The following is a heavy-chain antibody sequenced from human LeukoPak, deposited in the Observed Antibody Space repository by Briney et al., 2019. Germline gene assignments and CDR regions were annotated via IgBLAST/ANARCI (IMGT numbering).Heavy chain of an antibody. CDR2: IPHDGSNK. D-gene: IGHD3-10*01. Sequence: GRSLRLSCAASGFTFSSYAMHWVRQAPGKGLEWVAVIPHDGSNKYYADSVKGRFTISRDNSKNTLYLQMNSLRAEDTAVYYCARDQFGELVVCTFHIWGQGTMVTVSS. CDR3: ARDQFGELVVCTFHI. J-gene: IGHJ3*02. V-gene: IGHV3-30*04. CDR1: GFTFSSYA.